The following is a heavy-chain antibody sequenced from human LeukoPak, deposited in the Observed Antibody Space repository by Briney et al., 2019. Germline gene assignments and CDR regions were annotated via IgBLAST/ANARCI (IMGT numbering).Heavy chain of an antibody. D-gene: IGHD2-21*02. Sequence: ASVKVSCKASGYTFTSYGISWVRQAPGQGLEWMGWISAYNGNPNYAQKLQGRVTMTTDTSTSTAYMELRSLRSDDTAVYYCARVRLRVTRFDAFDIWGQGTMVTVSS. J-gene: IGHJ3*02. CDR3: ARVRLRVTRFDAFDI. CDR2: ISAYNGNP. CDR1: GYTFTSYG. V-gene: IGHV1-18*01.